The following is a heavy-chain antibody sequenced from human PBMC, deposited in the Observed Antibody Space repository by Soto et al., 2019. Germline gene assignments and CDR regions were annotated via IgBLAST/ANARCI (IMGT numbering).Heavy chain of an antibody. D-gene: IGHD2-15*01. J-gene: IGHJ4*02. Sequence: QVQLVESGGGVVQPGRSLRLSCAASGFTFSSYGMHWVRQAPGKGLEWVAVIWYDGSNKYYADSVKGRFTISRDNSENSLYLQMNSLRAEDTAVYYCARDLYATLLDYWGQGTLVTVSS. CDR2: IWYDGSNK. CDR3: ARDLYATLLDY. V-gene: IGHV3-33*01. CDR1: GFTFSSYG.